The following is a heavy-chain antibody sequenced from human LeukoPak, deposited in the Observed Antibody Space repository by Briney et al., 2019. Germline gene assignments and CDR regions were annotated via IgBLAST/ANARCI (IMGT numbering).Heavy chain of an antibody. Sequence: GGSLRLSCAASGFTFSSYSMNWVRQAPGKGLEWVSSISSSSSYIYYADSVKGRFTISRDNSKNTLYLQMNSLRAEDTAVYYCAKDLGLYYDFWSGPFPFDYWGQGTLVTVSS. CDR2: ISSSSSYI. V-gene: IGHV3-21*04. J-gene: IGHJ4*02. CDR3: AKDLGLYYDFWSGPFPFDY. CDR1: GFTFSSYS. D-gene: IGHD3-3*01.